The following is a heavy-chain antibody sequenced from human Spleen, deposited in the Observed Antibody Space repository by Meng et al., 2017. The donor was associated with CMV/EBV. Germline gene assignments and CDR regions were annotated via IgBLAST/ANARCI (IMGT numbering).Heavy chain of an antibody. J-gene: IGHJ4*02. CDR3: AKDQIGLLPGDPYYDH. CDR2: ISGSGDKT. D-gene: IGHD6-19*01. CDR1: GGSISSSSYY. V-gene: IGHV3-23*01. Sequence: GGSLRLSCTVSGGSISSSSYYWGWIRQAPGKGLEWVSAISGSGDKTYFADSVKGRFTVSRDNAKNTLFLQMSSLRAEDTAVYYCAKDQIGLLPGDPYYDHWGQGTLVTVSS.